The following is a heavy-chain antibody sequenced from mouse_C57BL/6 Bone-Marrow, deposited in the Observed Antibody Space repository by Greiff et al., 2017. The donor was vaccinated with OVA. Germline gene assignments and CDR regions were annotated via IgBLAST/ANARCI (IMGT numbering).Heavy chain of an antibody. Sequence: QVQLQQPGTELVKPGASVKLSCKASGYTFTSYWMHWVKQRPGQGLEWIGNINPSNGGTNYNEKFRSKATLTGDKSSSTAYMQLSSLTSEDSAVYYGARSLFITWVVVPLDYWGQGTTLTVSS. D-gene: IGHD1-1*01. CDR1: GYTFTSYW. CDR3: ARSLFITWVVVPLDY. J-gene: IGHJ2*01. V-gene: IGHV1-53*01. CDR2: INPSNGGT.